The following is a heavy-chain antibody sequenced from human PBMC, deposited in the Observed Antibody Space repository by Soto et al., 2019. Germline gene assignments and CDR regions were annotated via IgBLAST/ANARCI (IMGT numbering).Heavy chain of an antibody. D-gene: IGHD3-3*01. Sequence: GGSLRLSCAASGFTFSSYEMNWVRQAPGKGLEWVSYISSSGSTIYYADSVKGRFTISRDNAKNSLYPQMNSLRAEDTAVYYCARDTIFGVVKYYYYGMDVWGQGTTVSVSS. CDR2: ISSSGSTI. V-gene: IGHV3-48*03. J-gene: IGHJ6*02. CDR1: GFTFSSYE. CDR3: ARDTIFGVVKYYYYGMDV.